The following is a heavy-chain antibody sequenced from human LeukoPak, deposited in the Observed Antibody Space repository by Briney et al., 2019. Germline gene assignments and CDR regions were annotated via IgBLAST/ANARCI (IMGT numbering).Heavy chain of an antibody. CDR2: IYPSDSET. D-gene: IGHD2-2*01. J-gene: IGHJ4*02. CDR1: GYSFNIYW. Sequence: GESLNISCKTSGYSFNIYWIGWVRQMPGKGLEWMGVIYPSDSETRYSPSFQGQVTISADKSISTVYLQWSSLKASDTAIYYCAKVQYQLLSPFDSWGQGTLVTVSS. CDR3: AKVQYQLLSPFDS. V-gene: IGHV5-51*01.